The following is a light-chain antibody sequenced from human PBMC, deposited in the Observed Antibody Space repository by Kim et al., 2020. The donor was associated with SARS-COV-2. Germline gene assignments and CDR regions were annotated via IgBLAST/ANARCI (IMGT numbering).Light chain of an antibody. Sequence: NFMLTQPHSVSESPGKTVTIPCTRTSDTSDTNYVQWYQQRPGRAPTTVIYEDYQRPSGVPDRFSASIDISSNSASLTISGLKTEDEADYYCQSYDSSTWVFGGGTQLTVL. CDR1: SDTSDTNY. CDR2: EDY. CDR3: QSYDSSTWV. J-gene: IGLJ3*02. V-gene: IGLV6-57*04.